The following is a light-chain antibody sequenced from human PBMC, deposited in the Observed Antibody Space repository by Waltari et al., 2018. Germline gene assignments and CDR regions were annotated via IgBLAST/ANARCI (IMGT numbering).Light chain of an antibody. CDR3: QQSYSTPRT. Sequence: DLQMTKSPSSLYASVGDSDTITCRASQSISSYLNWYQQKPGKATELLIYAACSLQSGVPSRFSGSGSGTDFTLTISSLQPEDFATYYCQQSYSTPRTFGQGTKVEIK. CDR1: QSISSY. V-gene: IGKV1-39*01. CDR2: AAC. J-gene: IGKJ1*01.